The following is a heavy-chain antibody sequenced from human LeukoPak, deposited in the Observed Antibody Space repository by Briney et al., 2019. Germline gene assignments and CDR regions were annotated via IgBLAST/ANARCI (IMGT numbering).Heavy chain of an antibody. D-gene: IGHD1-26*01. J-gene: IGHJ3*02. CDR2: IIPNSGGT. Sequence: ASVTVSCKASGYTFTGYYMHWVRQAPGQGLEWMGWIIPNSGGTNYAQHFQGRVTITRDTSTSTAYIELSRLRSDDTALYYCARASGRHSEDFDIWGQGTMVTVSS. V-gene: IGHV1-2*02. CDR1: GYTFTGYY. CDR3: ARASGRHSEDFDI.